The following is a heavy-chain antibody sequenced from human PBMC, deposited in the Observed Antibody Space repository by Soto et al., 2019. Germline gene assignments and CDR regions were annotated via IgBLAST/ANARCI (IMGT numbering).Heavy chain of an antibody. CDR3: ARDSTPPYYDFWSGYYPAPSTTRYYYYGMDV. Sequence: LRLSCAASGFTFSSYAMSWARQAPGKGLEWVSAISGSGGSTYYADSVKGRFTISRDNSKNTLYLQMYSLRAEDTAAYYCARDSTPPYYDFWSGYYPAPSTTRYYYYGMDVWGQETTVTVSS. V-gene: IGHV3-23*01. CDR1: GFTFSSYA. J-gene: IGHJ6*02. CDR2: ISGSGGST. D-gene: IGHD3-3*01.